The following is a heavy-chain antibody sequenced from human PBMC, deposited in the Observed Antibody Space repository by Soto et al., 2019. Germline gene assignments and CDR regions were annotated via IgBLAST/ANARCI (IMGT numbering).Heavy chain of an antibody. Sequence: ASVKVSCKASGYTFTSYAMHWVRQAPGQRLEWMGWINAGNGNTKYSQKFQGRVTITRDTSASTAYMELSSLRSEDTAVYYCARDWATDYGMDVWGQGTTVTVSS. D-gene: IGHD5-12*01. J-gene: IGHJ6*02. V-gene: IGHV1-3*01. CDR1: GYTFTSYA. CDR3: ARDWATDYGMDV. CDR2: INAGNGNT.